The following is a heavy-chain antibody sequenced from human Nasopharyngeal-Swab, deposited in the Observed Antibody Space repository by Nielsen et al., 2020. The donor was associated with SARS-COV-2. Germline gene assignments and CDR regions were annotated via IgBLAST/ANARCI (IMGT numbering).Heavy chain of an antibody. J-gene: IGHJ6*02. CDR2: IKSKTDGGTT. D-gene: IGHD3-10*01. CDR3: TTDLMVRGVFPLLYYYYGMDV. Sequence: GSLRLSCAASGFTFSNAWMSWVRQAPGKGLEWVGRIKSKTDGGTTDYAAPVKGRFTISRDDSKNTLYLQMNSLKTEDTAVYYCTTDLMVRGVFPLLYYYYGMDVWGQGTTVTVSS. CDR1: GFTFSNAW. V-gene: IGHV3-15*01.